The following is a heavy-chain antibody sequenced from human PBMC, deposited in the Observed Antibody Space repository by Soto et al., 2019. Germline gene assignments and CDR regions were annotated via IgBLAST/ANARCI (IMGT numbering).Heavy chain of an antibody. J-gene: IGHJ5*02. CDR3: ARGYCSGGSCYFGGKNWFDP. V-gene: IGHV4-4*07. CDR2: IYTSGST. Sequence: QVQLQESGPGLVKPSETLSLTCTVSGGSISSYYWSWIRQPAGKGLEWIGRIYTSGSTNYNPSLKSRVTMSVDTSKNQFSLKLSSVTAADTAVYYCARGYCSGGSCYFGGKNWFDPWGQGTLVTVSS. D-gene: IGHD2-15*01. CDR1: GGSISSYY.